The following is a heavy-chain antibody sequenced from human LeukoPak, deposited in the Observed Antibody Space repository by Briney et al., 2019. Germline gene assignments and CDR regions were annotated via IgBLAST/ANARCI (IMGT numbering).Heavy chain of an antibody. CDR3: ARDQASLNSFEI. V-gene: IGHV1-18*01. D-gene: IGHD1-20*01. J-gene: IGHJ3*02. CDR2: INPYNGIT. CDR1: DYTFTSYG. Sequence: ASVKVSCKASDYTFTSYGISWVRQAPGQGLEWMGWINPYNGITKYPQKLQGRVTMTTDTSTSTAYMYLRSLTSDDTAVYYCARDQASLNSFEIWGEGTMVTVSS.